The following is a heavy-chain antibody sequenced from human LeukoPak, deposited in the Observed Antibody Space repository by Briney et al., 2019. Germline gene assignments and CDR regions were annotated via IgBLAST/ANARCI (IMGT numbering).Heavy chain of an antibody. D-gene: IGHD3-3*01. Sequence: ASVKVSCKASGYTSTSYAMNWVRQAPGQGLAWMGWINTNTGNPTYAQGFTGRFVFSLDTSVSTAYLQISSLKAEDTAVYYCARMAYDFWSGYYFDYWGQGTLVTVSS. J-gene: IGHJ4*02. V-gene: IGHV7-4-1*02. CDR2: INTNTGNP. CDR3: ARMAYDFWSGYYFDY. CDR1: GYTSTSYA.